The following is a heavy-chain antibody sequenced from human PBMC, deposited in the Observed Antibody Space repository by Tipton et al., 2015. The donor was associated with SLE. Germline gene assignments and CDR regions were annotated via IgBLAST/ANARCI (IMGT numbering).Heavy chain of an antibody. CDR3: ALRWPDTWTTVY. D-gene: IGHD5-12*01. CDR2: ISAYNGNT. V-gene: IGHV1-18*01. CDR1: GHTFTSYG. Sequence: QVQLVQSGAEVKKPGASVKVSCKASGHTFTSYGISWVRQAPGQGLEWMGWISAYNGNTNYAQKLHGRVTMTTDTSTSTAYMELRILRSDDTAVYYCALRWPDTWTTVYWGQGTLVTVSS. J-gene: IGHJ4*02.